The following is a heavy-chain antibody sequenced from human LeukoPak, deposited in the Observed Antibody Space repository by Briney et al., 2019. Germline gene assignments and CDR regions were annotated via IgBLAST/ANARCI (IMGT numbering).Heavy chain of an antibody. V-gene: IGHV3-30*18. Sequence: TGGSLRLSCAASGFTFSSYGMNWVRQAPGKGLEWVAAISDDGGFKSYADSVKGRFTISRDNSKSTLYLEMNSLRRGTRTVYTCAKGAHIVGTTYYGIDVRGQGTTVTVSS. CDR2: ISDDGGFK. CDR3: AKGAHIVGTTYYGIDV. D-gene: IGHD1-26*01. J-gene: IGHJ6*02. CDR1: GFTFSSYG.